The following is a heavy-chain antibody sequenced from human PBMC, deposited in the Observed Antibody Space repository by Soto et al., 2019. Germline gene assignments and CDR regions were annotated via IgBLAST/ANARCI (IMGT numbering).Heavy chain of an antibody. CDR2: FDPEDGET. Sequence: AAVKVSCKVSGYTLTELSMHWVRQAPGKGLEWMGGFDPEDGETIYAQKFQGRVTMTEDTSTDTAYMELSSLRSEDTAVYYCATGITIFGVDTFDYWGQGTLVTVSS. CDR3: ATGITIFGVDTFDY. CDR1: GYTLTELS. V-gene: IGHV1-24*01. J-gene: IGHJ4*02. D-gene: IGHD3-3*01.